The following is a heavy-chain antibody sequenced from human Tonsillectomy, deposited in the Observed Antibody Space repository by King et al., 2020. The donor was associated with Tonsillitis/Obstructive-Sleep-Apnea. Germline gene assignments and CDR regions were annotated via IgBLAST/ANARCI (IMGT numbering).Heavy chain of an antibody. CDR3: TRDFWSGYYTDANYYFDY. D-gene: IGHD3-3*01. Sequence: EVQLVESGGGGGKDGGGMRIEGAGAGLRVRKAGMKWGGKAPGKGLEWVGLIKSKTDGGTTDYAAPVKGRFTISRDDSKNTLYLQMNSLKTEDTAVYYCTRDFWSGYYTDANYYFDYWGQGTLVTVSS. CDR1: GLRVRKAG. V-gene: IGHV3-15*07. CDR2: IKSKTDGGTT. J-gene: IGHJ4*02.